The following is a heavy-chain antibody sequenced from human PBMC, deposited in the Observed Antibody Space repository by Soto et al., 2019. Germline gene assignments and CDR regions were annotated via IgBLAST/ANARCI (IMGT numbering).Heavy chain of an antibody. J-gene: IGHJ5*01. D-gene: IGHD3-22*01. V-gene: IGHV4-34*01. Sequence: PSETLSLTCAVYGGSFSGHAWTWSRQSPGKGLEWSGDINHSGRVNYSPSLKSRVTISLDTSKNPFSLTLSAVTAADTAMYYCSTRAYDTNGYYRFDPWGQGTLVTVSS. CDR2: INHSGRV. CDR1: GGSFSGHA. CDR3: STRAYDTNGYYRFDP.